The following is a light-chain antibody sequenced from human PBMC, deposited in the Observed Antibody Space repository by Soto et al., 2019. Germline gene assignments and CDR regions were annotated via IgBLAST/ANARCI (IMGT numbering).Light chain of an antibody. V-gene: IGLV1-44*01. CDR1: DSNIGSFS. Sequence: QAVVTQPPSASGTPGQWVTISCSGSDSNIGSFSVNWYQQVPGMAPKLLIYSDNLRPSGVPDRFSGSKSGTSASLAINGIQAEDEADYYCAVWDDSLDGLLVFGGGTKVTVL. CDR3: AVWDDSLDGLLV. J-gene: IGLJ2*01. CDR2: SDN.